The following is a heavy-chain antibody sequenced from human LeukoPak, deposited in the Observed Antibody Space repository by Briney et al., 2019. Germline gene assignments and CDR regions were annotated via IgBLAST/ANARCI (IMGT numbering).Heavy chain of an antibody. Sequence: PSETLSLTCAVYGGSFSGYYWSWIRQPPGKGLEWIGEINHSGSTNHNPSLKSRVTISVDTSKNQFSLKLSSVTAADTAVYYCARGNGSGWYYFDYWGQGTLVTVSS. CDR2: INHSGST. CDR1: GGSFSGYY. J-gene: IGHJ4*02. CDR3: ARGNGSGWYYFDY. D-gene: IGHD6-19*01. V-gene: IGHV4-34*01.